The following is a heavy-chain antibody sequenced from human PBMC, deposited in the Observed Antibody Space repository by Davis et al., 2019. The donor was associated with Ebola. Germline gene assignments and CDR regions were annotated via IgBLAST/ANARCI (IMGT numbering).Heavy chain of an antibody. D-gene: IGHD5-18*01. CDR2: ISSSSSYI. Sequence: GGSLRLSCAASGFTFSSYSMNWVRQAPGKGLEWVSSISSSSSYIYYADSVKGRFTISRDNSKNTLYLQMNSLRAEDTAVYYCARARTAAMVTKSYYYYGMDVWGQGTTVTVSS. CDR1: GFTFSSYS. J-gene: IGHJ6*02. V-gene: IGHV3-21*01. CDR3: ARARTAAMVTKSYYYYGMDV.